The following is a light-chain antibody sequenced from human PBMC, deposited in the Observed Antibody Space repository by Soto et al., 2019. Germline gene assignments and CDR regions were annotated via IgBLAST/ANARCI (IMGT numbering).Light chain of an antibody. J-gene: IGKJ1*01. CDR2: GAS. Sequence: EIVLTQSPGTLSLSPGERATLSCRASRSVSSSYLAWYQQKPGQAPRPLIYGASSRATGIPDRFSGSGSGTDFTLTISRLEPEDFAVYYCQQYGSSPWTFGQGTKVEIK. V-gene: IGKV3-20*01. CDR3: QQYGSSPWT. CDR1: RSVSSSY.